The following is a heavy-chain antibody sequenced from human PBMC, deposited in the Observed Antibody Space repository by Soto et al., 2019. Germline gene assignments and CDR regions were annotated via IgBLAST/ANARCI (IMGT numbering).Heavy chain of an antibody. CDR2: INSDGSST. CDR3: ARVSDTARENWFDP. Sequence: GGSLRLSCAASGFTFSSYWMHWVRQAPGKGLVWVSRINSDGSSTSYADSVKGRFTISRDNAKNTLYLQMNSLRAEDTAVYYCARVSDTARENWFDPWGQGTLVTVSS. D-gene: IGHD5-18*01. CDR1: GFTFSSYW. V-gene: IGHV3-74*01. J-gene: IGHJ5*02.